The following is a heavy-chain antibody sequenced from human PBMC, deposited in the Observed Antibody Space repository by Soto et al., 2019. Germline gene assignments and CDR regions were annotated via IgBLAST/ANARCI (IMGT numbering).Heavy chain of an antibody. CDR1: GFTFNSYA. CDR2: ISGSGGSR. V-gene: IGHV3-23*01. Sequence: EVQLLESGGGLVQPGGSLSLSCAASGFTFNSYAMSWVRQAPGKGLEWVSVISGSGGSRYYADSVKGRFTISRDNSKNTLYLQMNSLKAEDTAVYYCAKAGYCTNGVCYLYYFDYWGQGTLVTVSS. J-gene: IGHJ4*02. CDR3: AKAGYCTNGVCYLYYFDY. D-gene: IGHD2-8*01.